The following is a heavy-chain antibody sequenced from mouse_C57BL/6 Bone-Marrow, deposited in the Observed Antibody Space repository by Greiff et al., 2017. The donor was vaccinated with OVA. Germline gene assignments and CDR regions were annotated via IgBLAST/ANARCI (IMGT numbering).Heavy chain of an antibody. CDR1: GFTFSSYA. CDR3: ARWGVVWAMDY. V-gene: IGHV5-4*03. CDR2: ISDGGSYT. J-gene: IGHJ4*01. Sequence: EVKLMESGGGLVKPGGSLKLSCAASGFTFSSYAMSWVRQTPEKRLEWVATISDGGSYTYYPDNVKGRLTIDRDNAKNNLYLQMSHLEAEDTAMYYCARWGVVWAMDYWGRGTSVTVSS.